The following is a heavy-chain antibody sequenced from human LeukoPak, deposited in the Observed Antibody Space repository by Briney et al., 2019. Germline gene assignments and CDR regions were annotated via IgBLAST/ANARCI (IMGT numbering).Heavy chain of an antibody. Sequence: GGSLRLSCAASGFTFSNYSINWVRQAPGKGLEWVSYISSSGSTIYYADSVKGRFTISRDNAKNSLYLQMNSLRAEDTAVYYCAIGQNGACDIWGQGTMVTVSS. CDR1: GFTFSNYS. D-gene: IGHD1-1*01. CDR3: AIGQNGACDI. CDR2: ISSSGSTI. V-gene: IGHV3-48*04. J-gene: IGHJ3*02.